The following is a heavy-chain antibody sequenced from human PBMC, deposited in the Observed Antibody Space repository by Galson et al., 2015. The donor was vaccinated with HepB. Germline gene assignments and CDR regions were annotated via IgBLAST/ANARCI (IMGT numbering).Heavy chain of an antibody. CDR2: ISGSGGST. CDR3: AKGDYDFWSGYYRYYFDY. J-gene: IGHJ4*02. D-gene: IGHD3-3*01. Sequence: SLRLSCAASGFTFSSYAMSWVRQAPGKGLEWVSGISGSGGSTYYADSVKGRFTISRDNSKNTLYLQMNSLRAEDTAVYYCAKGDYDFWSGYYRYYFDYWGQGTLVTVSS. CDR1: GFTFSSYA. V-gene: IGHV3-23*01.